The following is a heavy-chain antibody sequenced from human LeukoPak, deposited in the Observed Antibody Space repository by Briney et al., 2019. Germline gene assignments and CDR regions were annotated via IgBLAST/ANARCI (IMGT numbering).Heavy chain of an antibody. CDR1: GLSITTGYY. CDR3: AREAQVTFGGVTKYLDY. D-gene: IGHD3-3*01. V-gene: IGHV4-38-2*02. CDR2: IYHTGRN. Sequence: PSETLSLTCNVSGLSITTGYYWGWTRQPPGRGLEWIGNIYHTGRNFSNPSLKSRVTISVDTSKNQFSLKLSSVTAADAAVYYCAREAQVTFGGVTKYLDYWGQGTLVTVSS. J-gene: IGHJ4*02.